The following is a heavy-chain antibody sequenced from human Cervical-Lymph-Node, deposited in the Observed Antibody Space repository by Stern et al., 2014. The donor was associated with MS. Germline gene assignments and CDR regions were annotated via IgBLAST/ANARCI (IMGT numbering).Heavy chain of an antibody. CDR3: ARGRSRLRFLFV. V-gene: IGHV4-34*01. CDR1: GGSFSGYY. D-gene: IGHD3-3*01. J-gene: IGHJ6*02. CDR2: SNHSGRT. Sequence: HVQLQPWSAGLFKPSETLSLTCAVYGGSFSGYYWSWIRQPPGKGLDWIGESNHSGRTNYTPSLKSRVTISVDTSKNQFSLKLSSVTAADTAVYYCARGRSRLRFLFVWGQGTTVTVSS.